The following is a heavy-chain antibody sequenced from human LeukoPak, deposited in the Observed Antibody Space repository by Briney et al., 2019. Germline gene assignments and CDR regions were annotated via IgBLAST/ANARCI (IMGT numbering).Heavy chain of an antibody. J-gene: IGHJ4*02. V-gene: IGHV3-23*01. CDR3: AKDRDDSSGFYHDY. D-gene: IGHD3-22*01. CDR1: GFTFSSYA. Sequence: GGSLRLSCAASGFTFSSYAMSWVRQAPGKGLAWVSSISGSGGSIYYADSVKGRFTISRDNFENILYLQMNSLRAEDTAVYYCAKDRDDSSGFYHDYWGQGTLLTVSS. CDR2: ISGSGGSI.